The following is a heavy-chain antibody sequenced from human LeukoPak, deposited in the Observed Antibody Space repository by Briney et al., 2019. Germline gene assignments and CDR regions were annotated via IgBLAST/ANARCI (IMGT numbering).Heavy chain of an antibody. D-gene: IGHD2-15*01. J-gene: IGHJ4*02. CDR3: ARVGCSGGSCYPDPFDY. V-gene: IGHV1-2*02. Sequence: ASVKVSCKASGYTFTGYYMHWVRQAPGQGLEWMGWINPNSGCTKYAQKFQGRVTMTRDTSISTAYMELSRLRSDATAVYYCARVGCSGGSCYPDPFDYWGQGTLVTVSS. CDR2: INPNSGCT. CDR1: GYTFTGYY.